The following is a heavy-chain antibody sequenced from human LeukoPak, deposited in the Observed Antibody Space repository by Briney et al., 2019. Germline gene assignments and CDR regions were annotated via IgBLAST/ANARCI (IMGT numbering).Heavy chain of an antibody. J-gene: IGHJ5*02. Sequence: SETLSLTCTVSGGSITNHYWSSIPQPAGKGLEWIGRIYSSGSANYSPSLKNRVSMSIDTSNNHFSLNLTSVTAADTALYFCARDVRYASGWSTPESWGQGTLVTVSS. CDR3: ARDVRYASGWSTPES. CDR1: GGSITNHY. V-gene: IGHV4-4*07. D-gene: IGHD6-19*01. CDR2: IYSSGSA.